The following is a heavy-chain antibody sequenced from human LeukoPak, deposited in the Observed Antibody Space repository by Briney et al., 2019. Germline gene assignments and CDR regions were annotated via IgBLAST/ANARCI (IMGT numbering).Heavy chain of an antibody. V-gene: IGHV3-33*01. CDR1: GFTFSSYG. Sequence: GGSLRLSCAASGFTFSSYGMHWVRQAPGKGLEWVAVIWYDGSNKYYADSVKGRFTISRDNSKNTLYLQMNSLRAEDTAVYYCAIGNAVMVTLGLFGYWGQGTLVTVSS. J-gene: IGHJ4*02. D-gene: IGHD5-18*01. CDR3: AIGNAVMVTLGLFGY. CDR2: IWYDGSNK.